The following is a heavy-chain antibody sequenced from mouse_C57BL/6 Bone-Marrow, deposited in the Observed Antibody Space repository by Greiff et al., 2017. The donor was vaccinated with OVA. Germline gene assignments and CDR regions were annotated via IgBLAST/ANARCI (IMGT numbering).Heavy chain of an antibody. CDR3: VGYGALMDY. CDR2: IRSKSNNYAT. V-gene: IGHV10-1*01. J-gene: IGHJ4*01. D-gene: IGHD1-1*01. CDR1: GFSFNTYA. Sequence: EVKVIESGGGLVQPKGSLKLSCAASGFSFNTYAMNWVRQAPGKGLEWVARIRSKSNNYATYYADSVKDRFTISRDDSESMLYLQMNNLKTEDTAMYYCVGYGALMDYWGQGTSVTVSS.